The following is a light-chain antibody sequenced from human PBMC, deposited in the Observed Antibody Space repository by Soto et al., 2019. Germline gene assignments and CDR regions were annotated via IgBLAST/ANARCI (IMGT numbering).Light chain of an antibody. J-gene: IGKJ4*01. CDR2: GAS. CDR3: LHYSTYPLT. Sequence: DIQLTQSPSFLSASVGDRVTITCRASQGIRSYLAWYQQRPGKAPELLIYGASTLRTGVASRFSGSGSGTEFTLTISSLQTDDFASYYCLHYSTYPLTFGGGTRVDI. V-gene: IGKV1-9*01. CDR1: QGIRSY.